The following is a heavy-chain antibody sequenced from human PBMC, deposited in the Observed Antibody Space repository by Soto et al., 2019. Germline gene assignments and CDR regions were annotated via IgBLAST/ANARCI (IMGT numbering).Heavy chain of an antibody. CDR2: INPNSGGT. Sequence: ASVKVSCKASGYTFIGYYIHWVRQAPGQGLEWMGWINPNSGGTNYAQRFQGWVTMTRDRSISTAYMELSRLKSDDTAVYYCASSMVVAATEYLAFDIWGQGTMVTVSS. J-gene: IGHJ3*02. CDR3: ASSMVVAATEYLAFDI. D-gene: IGHD2-15*01. CDR1: GYTFIGYY. V-gene: IGHV1-2*04.